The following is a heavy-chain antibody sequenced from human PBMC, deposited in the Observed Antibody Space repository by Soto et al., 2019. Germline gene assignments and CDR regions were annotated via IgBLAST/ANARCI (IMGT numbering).Heavy chain of an antibody. CDR2: IIPIFGTA. CDR1: GGTFSSYA. V-gene: IGHV1-69*13. CDR3: AMPYDSPAFDI. J-gene: IGHJ3*02. D-gene: IGHD3-22*01. Sequence: GASVKVSCKASGGTFSSYAISWVRQAPGQGLEWMGGIIPIFGTANYAQKFQGRVTITADESTSTAYMELSSLRSEDTAVYYCAMPYDSPAFDIWGQGTMVTVSS.